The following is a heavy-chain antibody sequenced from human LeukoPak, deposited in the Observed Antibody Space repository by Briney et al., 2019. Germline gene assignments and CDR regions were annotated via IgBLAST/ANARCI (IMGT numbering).Heavy chain of an antibody. CDR3: ARHRAAPVQVERFDF. Sequence: SETLSLTCTVSGGSISSSSDCWGWIRQPPGKGLEWIGSMYYSGTTYYNPSLKSRVTISVDTSKNQFSLKLSSVTAADTAVYYCARHRAAPVQVERFDFWGQGTLVTVSS. CDR1: GGSISSSSDC. CDR2: MYYSGTT. V-gene: IGHV4-39*01. D-gene: IGHD1-1*01. J-gene: IGHJ4*02.